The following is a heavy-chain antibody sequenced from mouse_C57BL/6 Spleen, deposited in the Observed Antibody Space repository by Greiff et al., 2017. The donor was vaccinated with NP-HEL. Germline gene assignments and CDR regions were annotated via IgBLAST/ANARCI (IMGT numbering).Heavy chain of an antibody. V-gene: IGHV3-6*01. CDR3: AREESSFAY. J-gene: IGHJ3*01. CDR1: GYSITSGYY. Sequence: EVQLQESGPGLVKPSQSLSLTCSVTGYSITSGYYWNWIRQFPGNKLEWMGYISYDGSNNYNPSLKNRISITRDTSKNQFFLKLNSVTTEDTATYYCAREESSFAYWGQGTLVTVSA. CDR2: ISYDGSN.